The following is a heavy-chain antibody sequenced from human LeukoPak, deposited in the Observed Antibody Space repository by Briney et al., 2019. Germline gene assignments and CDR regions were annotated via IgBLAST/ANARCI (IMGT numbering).Heavy chain of an antibody. V-gene: IGHV3-23*01. J-gene: IGHJ4*02. CDR2: FSRSGPDT. CDR1: GFTFGSSA. D-gene: IGHD6-13*01. Sequence: GGSLRLSCAASGFTFGSSAMSWVRQAPGKGPEWVSTFSRSGPDTYYADSVKGRFTIFRDNSKNTLYLQMNSLRAEDTAVYYCAKGSLGSWYYYDYWGQGTLVTVSS. CDR3: AKGSLGSWYYYDY.